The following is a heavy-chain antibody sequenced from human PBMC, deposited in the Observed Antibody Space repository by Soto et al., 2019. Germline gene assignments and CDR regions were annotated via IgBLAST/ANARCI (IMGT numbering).Heavy chain of an antibody. CDR3: ARDGAGGCSSTSCYFYGMDV. Sequence: EVQLVESGGGPVKPGGSLRLSCAASGFTFSSYSMNWVRQAPGKGLEWVSSISSSSSYIYYADSVKGRFTISRDNAKNSLYLQMNSLRAEDTAVYYCARDGAGGCSSTSCYFYGMDVWGQGTTVTVSS. D-gene: IGHD2-2*01. V-gene: IGHV3-21*01. CDR2: ISSSSSYI. J-gene: IGHJ6*02. CDR1: GFTFSSYS.